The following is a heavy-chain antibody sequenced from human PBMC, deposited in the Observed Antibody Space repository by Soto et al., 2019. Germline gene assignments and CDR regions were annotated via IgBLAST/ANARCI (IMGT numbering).Heavy chain of an antibody. CDR1: GGSISSYY. CDR3: ARVGEWELQYYFDY. J-gene: IGHJ4*02. D-gene: IGHD1-26*01. Sequence: SETLSLTCTVSGGSISSYYWSWIRQPPGKGLEWIGYIYYSGSTNYNPSLKSRVTISVDTSKNQFSLKLSSVTAADTAVYYCARVGEWELQYYFDYWGQGTLVTVSS. V-gene: IGHV4-59*01. CDR2: IYYSGST.